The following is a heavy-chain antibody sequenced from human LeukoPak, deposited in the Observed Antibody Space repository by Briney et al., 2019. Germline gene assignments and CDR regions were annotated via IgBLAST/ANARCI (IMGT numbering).Heavy chain of an antibody. CDR1: GVSINRSFYY. J-gene: IGHJ3*02. Sequence: SSETLSLTCSISGVSINRSFYYWGWIRQPPGKRLEWIGNIYYTGGTYYNPSLKSRASMSVDTSNNQFSLNLTSVTAADTAVYFCVRRPNLPADDGDYWRFDIWGQGRRVTVSS. CDR2: IYYTGGT. CDR3: VRRPNLPADDGDYWRFDI. D-gene: IGHD4-17*01. V-gene: IGHV4-39*01.